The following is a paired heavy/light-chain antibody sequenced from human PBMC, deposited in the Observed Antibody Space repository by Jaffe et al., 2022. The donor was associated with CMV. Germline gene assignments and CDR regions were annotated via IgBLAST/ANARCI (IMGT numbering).Light chain of an antibody. CDR3: SSYTGSPTSVL. CDR1: STGLDDYTY. Sequence: QSALTQPASVSGSPGQSITISCTGTSTGLDDYTYVSWYQQHPGKAPKLLISDVGNRPSGLSDRFSVSKSGNTASLTISGLQVEDEADYYCSSYTGSPTSVLFGGGTKVTVL. V-gene: IGLV2-14*01. CDR2: DVG. J-gene: IGLJ2*01.
Heavy chain of an antibody. CDR1: GYIFSSYY. Sequence: QLQLVQPGAEVRQPGASVKVSCKAAGYIFSSYYIHWARQAPGHGLEWVGIINPSGGATTYAEKFQGRVTLTRDMSTTTVYMELSSLMSEDTAVYYCARRARYYYYMDVWGEGTTVIVSA. D-gene: IGHD3-16*01. CDR2: INPSGGAT. CDR3: ARRARYYYYMDV. J-gene: IGHJ6*04. V-gene: IGHV1-46*01.